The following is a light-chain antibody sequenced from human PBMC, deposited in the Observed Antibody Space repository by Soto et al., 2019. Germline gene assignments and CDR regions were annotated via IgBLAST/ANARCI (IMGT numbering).Light chain of an antibody. V-gene: IGLV2-11*01. CDR1: SRDIGGYKY. J-gene: IGLJ2*01. CDR2: DVC. CDR3: CSYAAISVV. Sequence: QSALTQPRSVSGSPGQSVTISCTGTSRDIGGYKYVSWYQHHPGKAPKLLIYDVCERPSGVPDRFSGSKSGNTASLTISGLQAEDEADYYCCSYAAISVVFGGGTKRTVL.